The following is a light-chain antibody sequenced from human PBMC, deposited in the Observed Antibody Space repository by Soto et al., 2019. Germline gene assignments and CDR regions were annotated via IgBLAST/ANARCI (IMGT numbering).Light chain of an antibody. CDR1: QAISNY. J-gene: IGKJ5*01. Sequence: DIQMTPSVSAVSASVGDRVSLTCRASQAISNYLAWYQQKPGKVPKLLIYAASTLQSGVPSRFSGSGSGTDFTLTITRLEPEDSAMYYCQQYGSPGGITFGHGTRLEIK. CDR3: QQYGSPGGIT. V-gene: IGKV1-27*01. CDR2: AAS.